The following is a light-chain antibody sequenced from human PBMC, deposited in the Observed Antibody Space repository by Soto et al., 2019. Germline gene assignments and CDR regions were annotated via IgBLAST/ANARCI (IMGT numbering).Light chain of an antibody. CDR1: QSISIN. Sequence: EFVLTQSPATLSLSPGERAILSCRASQSISINLAWYQQKPGQAPRLLIYAASNRATGVPARFSGSWSGTEFTLTISSLQSEDFAVYYCQQYNNWITFGQGTRLEIK. J-gene: IGKJ5*01. V-gene: IGKV3-15*01. CDR3: QQYNNWIT. CDR2: AAS.